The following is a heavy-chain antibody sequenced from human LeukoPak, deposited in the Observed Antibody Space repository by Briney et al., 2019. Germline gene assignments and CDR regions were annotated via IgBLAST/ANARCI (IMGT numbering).Heavy chain of an antibody. CDR3: AILSDYDLVHGADY. CDR1: GGSFSDYN. D-gene: IGHD3-22*01. CDR2: INHSGST. Sequence: SETLSLTCAVYGGSFSDYNWSWIRQPPGKGLECIGEINHSGSTNYNPSLKSRVTISVDTSKNQFSLKLSSVTAADTAVYYCAILSDYDLVHGADYWGQGTLVTVSS. V-gene: IGHV4-34*01. J-gene: IGHJ4*02.